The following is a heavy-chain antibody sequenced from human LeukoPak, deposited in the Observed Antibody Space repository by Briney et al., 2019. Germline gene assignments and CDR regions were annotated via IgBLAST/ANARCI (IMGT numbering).Heavy chain of an antibody. CDR1: GYTFTSYG. J-gene: IGHJ4*02. V-gene: IGHV1-18*01. Sequence: GASVKVSCKASGYTFTSYGISWVRQAPGQGLEWMGWISAYNGNTNYAQKLQGRVTMTTDTSTSTAYMELRSLRSDDTAVYYCARGDYGDPLEDYFDYWGQGTLVTVSS. CDR2: ISAYNGNT. CDR3: ARGDYGDPLEDYFDY. D-gene: IGHD4-17*01.